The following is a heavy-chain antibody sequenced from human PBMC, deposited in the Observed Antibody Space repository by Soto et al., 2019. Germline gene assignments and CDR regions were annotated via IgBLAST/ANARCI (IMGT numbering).Heavy chain of an antibody. J-gene: IGHJ4*02. D-gene: IGHD3-10*01. Sequence: EVQLLESGGGLVQPGGSLRLSCAASGFTFSSYSITWVRQAPGKGLEWVSGISNSGGTYYADSVKGRFTISRDNSKNTLYLQMNSLRAEDTAMYYCAKKIFGSKNPFDYWRQGTPVTVSS. CDR1: GFTFSSYS. V-gene: IGHV3-23*01. CDR3: AKKIFGSKNPFDY. CDR2: ISNSGGT.